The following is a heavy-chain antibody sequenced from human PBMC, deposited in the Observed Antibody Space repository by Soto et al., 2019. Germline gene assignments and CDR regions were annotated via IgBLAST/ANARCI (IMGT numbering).Heavy chain of an antibody. D-gene: IGHD2-2*01. CDR1: GYTFTSYG. CDR2: ISAYNGNT. J-gene: IGHJ4*02. CDR3: ARRPEYCSSTSCYSSH. V-gene: IGHV1-18*01. Sequence: ASVKVSCKASGYTFTSYGISWVRQAPGQGLEWMGWISAYNGNTNYAQKLQGRVTMTTDTSTSTAYMELRSLRSDDTAVYYCARRPEYCSSTSCYSSHWGQGTLVTVSS.